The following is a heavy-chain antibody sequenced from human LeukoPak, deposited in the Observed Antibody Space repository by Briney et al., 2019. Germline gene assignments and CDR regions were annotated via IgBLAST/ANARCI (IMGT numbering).Heavy chain of an antibody. CDR2: INPNSGGT. CDR3: ARGRVAARPLLSSPTDAFDI. J-gene: IGHJ3*02. D-gene: IGHD6-6*01. V-gene: IGHV1-2*02. Sequence: ASVKVSCKASGFTFTDYYLHWVRQAPGQGLEWMGWINPNSGGTNYAQKFQGRVTMTRDTSISTAYMELSRLRSDDTAVYYCARGRVAARPLLSSPTDAFDIWGQGTMVTVSS. CDR1: GFTFTDYY.